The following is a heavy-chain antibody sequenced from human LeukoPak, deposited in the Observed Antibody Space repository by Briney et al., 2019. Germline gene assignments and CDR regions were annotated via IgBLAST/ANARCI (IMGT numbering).Heavy chain of an antibody. CDR3: ARVAGWHWFDP. CDR2: IRPSGDNT. CDR1: GFTVSGNS. Sequence: GGSLRLSCTVSGFTVSGNSMSWVRQAPGKRLEWVSSIRPSGDNTYYGDSVKGRFTISRDNSKNTVYLQMNNMRVDDTAVYYCARVAGWHWFDPWGQGTLVTVSS. D-gene: IGHD6-19*01. J-gene: IGHJ5*02. V-gene: IGHV3-23*01.